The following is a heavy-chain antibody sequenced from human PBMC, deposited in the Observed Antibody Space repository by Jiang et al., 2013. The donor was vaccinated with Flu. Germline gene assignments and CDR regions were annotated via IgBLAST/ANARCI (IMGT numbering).Heavy chain of an antibody. J-gene: IGHJ6*02. CDR1: GDSVSSNSAA. D-gene: IGHD6-13*01. Sequence: SGDSVSSNSAAWNWIRQSPSRGLEWLGRTYYRSKWYNDYAVSVKSRITINPDTSKNQFSLQLHSVTPEDTAVYYCARGMAASDSYYYYYVMDVWGQGTTVTVSS. V-gene: IGHV6-1*01. CDR3: ARGMAASDSYYYYYVMDV. CDR2: TYYRSKWYN.